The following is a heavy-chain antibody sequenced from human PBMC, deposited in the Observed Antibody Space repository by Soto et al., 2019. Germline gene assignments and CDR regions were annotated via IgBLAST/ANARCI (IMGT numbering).Heavy chain of an antibody. D-gene: IGHD3-22*01. CDR3: ARDRKYYDSSGYYYSTDY. Sequence: GGSLRLSCAASGFTFSTYAMSWVRQAPGKGLEWVSVISGSGDSTYYADSVKGRFTISRDNSKNTLFLQMNSLRAEDAAVYYCARDRKYYDSSGYYYSTDYWGQGTLVTVSS. CDR1: GFTFSTYA. J-gene: IGHJ4*02. V-gene: IGHV3-23*01. CDR2: ISGSGDST.